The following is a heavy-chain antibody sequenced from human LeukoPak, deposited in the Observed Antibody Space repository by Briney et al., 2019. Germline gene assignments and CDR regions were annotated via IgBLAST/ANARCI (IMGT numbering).Heavy chain of an antibody. CDR1: GFTFSSYV. J-gene: IGHJ4*02. Sequence: PGGSLRLSCAASGFTFSSYVMSWVRQAPGKGLEWVSAIGGSGGSTYYADSVKGRFTISRDNSKNSLYLQMNSLRAEDTALYYCAKDFNGPGRDWGQGTLVTVSS. D-gene: IGHD3-10*01. V-gene: IGHV3-23*01. CDR2: IGGSGGST. CDR3: AKDFNGPGRD.